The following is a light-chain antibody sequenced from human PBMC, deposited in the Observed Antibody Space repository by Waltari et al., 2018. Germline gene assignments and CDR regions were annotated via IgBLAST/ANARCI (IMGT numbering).Light chain of an antibody. V-gene: IGKV3-15*01. CDR3: QQYNNWPPWT. CDR1: QGVRNN. Sequence: EVVMTHSPATLSVSPGRTATPSCTARQGVRNNLAWYQQKPGQAPRLLIYGASTRLPGTPARFVGSGSGTEFTLTISGLQAEDFAVYYCQQYNNWPPWTFGRGPKVGIE. J-gene: IGKJ1*01. CDR2: GAS.